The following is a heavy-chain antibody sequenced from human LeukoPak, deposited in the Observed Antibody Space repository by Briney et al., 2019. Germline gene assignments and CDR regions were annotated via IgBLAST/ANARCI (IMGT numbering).Heavy chain of an antibody. J-gene: IGHJ4*02. CDR3: ARLPGSGYFDY. Sequence: SETLSLTCTVSGGSISSGTYYWGWIRQPPGKGLEWVATIYYTGSMYYNPSLKGRVTVSVDTSKNQFSLKLSSVSAADTAVYYCARLPGSGYFDYGGQGILVTVSS. CDR1: GGSISSGTYY. V-gene: IGHV4-39*01. CDR2: IYYTGSM. D-gene: IGHD3-22*01.